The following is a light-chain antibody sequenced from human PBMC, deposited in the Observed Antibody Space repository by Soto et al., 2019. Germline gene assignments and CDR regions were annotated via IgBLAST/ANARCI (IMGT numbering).Light chain of an antibody. CDR3: QKYYSAPPET. CDR2: AAS. CDR1: QGISNY. J-gene: IGKJ1*01. V-gene: IGKV1-27*01. Sequence: DIQMTQSPSSLSASVGDRVTITCRASQGISNYLAWYQQKPGKAPKLLIYAASTLQSGVPSRFSGSGSGTDFTLTISSRQPEDVATYYCQKYYSAPPETFGQGPKVEIK.